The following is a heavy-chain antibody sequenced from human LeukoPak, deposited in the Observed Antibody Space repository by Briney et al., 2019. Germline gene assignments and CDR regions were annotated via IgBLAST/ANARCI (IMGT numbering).Heavy chain of an antibody. CDR2: ISTSGTTL. CDR3: ARDPLGNYYGMDV. Sequence: GGSLRLSCAASGFTFSDYYMSWIRQAPGKGLEWVSYISTSGTTLYYADSVKGRFTISRDNAKNSLYLQMNSPRAEDTALYYCARDPLGNYYGMDVWGQGTTVTVSS. CDR1: GFTFSDYY. J-gene: IGHJ6*02. V-gene: IGHV3-11*01.